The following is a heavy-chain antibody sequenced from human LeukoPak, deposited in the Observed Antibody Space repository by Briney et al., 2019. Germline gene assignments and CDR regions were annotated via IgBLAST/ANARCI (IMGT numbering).Heavy chain of an antibody. V-gene: IGHV4-4*09. CDR3: ARAGGDYPDAFDI. CDR2: IYTSGST. D-gene: IGHD4-17*01. Sequence: PSETLSLTCTVSGGSISSYYWSWIRQPPGKGLEWIGYIYTSGSTDYNPSLKSRVTISVDTSKNQFSLKLSSVTAADTAVYYCARAGGDYPDAFDIWGQGTMVTVSS. J-gene: IGHJ3*02. CDR1: GGSISSYY.